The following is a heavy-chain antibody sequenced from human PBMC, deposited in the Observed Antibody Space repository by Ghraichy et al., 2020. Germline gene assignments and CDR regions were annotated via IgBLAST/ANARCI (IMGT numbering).Heavy chain of an antibody. CDR1: GFPFSSYW. Sequence: GGSLRLSCAASGFPFSSYWVTWVRQAPGKGLEWVANIKQDGSEQHYVDSVKGRFTISRDNAKNSLYLQMNSLRAEDTAVYYCARVQAPIAPAGYYFYMDVSGKGTPVTVSS. CDR3: ARVQAPIAPAGYYFYMDV. V-gene: IGHV3-7*03. CDR2: IKQDGSEQ. J-gene: IGHJ6*03. D-gene: IGHD6-13*01.